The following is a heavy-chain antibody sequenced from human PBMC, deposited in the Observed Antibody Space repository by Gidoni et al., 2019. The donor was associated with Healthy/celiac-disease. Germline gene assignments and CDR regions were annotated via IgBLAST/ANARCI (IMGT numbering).Heavy chain of an antibody. J-gene: IGHJ4*02. V-gene: IGHV4-39*01. D-gene: IGHD3-22*01. CDR1: GGSISSSRYY. CDR3: ASHYYYDSSGYTPLFDY. CDR2: TYYSGST. Sequence: QLQLQESGPGLVKPSETLSLTCTVSGGSISSSRYYWGWIRQPPGKGLEWIGSTYYSGSTYYNPSLKSRVTISVDTSKNQFSLKLSSVTAADTAVYYCASHYYYDSSGYTPLFDYWGQGTLVTVSS.